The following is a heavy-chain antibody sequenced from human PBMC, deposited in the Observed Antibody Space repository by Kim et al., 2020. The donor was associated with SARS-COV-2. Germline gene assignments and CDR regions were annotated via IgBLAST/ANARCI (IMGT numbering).Heavy chain of an antibody. Sequence: GGSLRLSCAASGFIVSTYEINWVRQAPGKGLEWVSYISSSGTYIYYADPVKGRFTISRDNAKNSLYLQMNSLRAEDTAVYYCARVMGPFWEHFWGKGTTV. J-gene: IGHJ6*03. CDR1: GFIVSTYE. CDR3: ARVMGPFWEHF. V-gene: IGHV3-48*03. D-gene: IGHD3-3*02. CDR2: ISSSGTYI.